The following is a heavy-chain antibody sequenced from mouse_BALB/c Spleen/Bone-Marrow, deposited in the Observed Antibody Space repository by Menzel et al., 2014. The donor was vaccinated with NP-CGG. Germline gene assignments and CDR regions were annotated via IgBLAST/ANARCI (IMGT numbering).Heavy chain of an antibody. CDR3: SRLRMITTYFDV. CDR1: GFTFSTYA. CDR2: TSSSGSYT. Sequence: EVKLVESGGGLAKPGGSLQLSCAASGFTFSTYAMSWVRQTPEKRLEWVATTSSSGSYTYYPDSVKGRFTISRDNAKNTLYLQMSSLRSEDTAMFYCSRLRMITTYFDVWGAGTTVTVSS. V-gene: IGHV5-9-3*01. J-gene: IGHJ1*01. D-gene: IGHD2-4*01.